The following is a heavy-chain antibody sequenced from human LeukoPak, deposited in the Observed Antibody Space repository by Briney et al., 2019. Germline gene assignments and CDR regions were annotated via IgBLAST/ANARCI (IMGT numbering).Heavy chain of an antibody. D-gene: IGHD3-22*01. CDR2: IYYSGST. V-gene: IGHV4-59*01. CDR1: GGSISSYY. J-gene: IGHJ4*02. CDR3: ARSSGWLLPKYFDY. Sequence: SETLSLTCTVSGGSISSYYWSWIRQPPGKGLEWIGYIYYSGSTNYNPSLKSRVTISVDTSKNQFSLKLSSVTAADTAVYYCARSSGWLLPKYFDYWGQGTLVTVSS.